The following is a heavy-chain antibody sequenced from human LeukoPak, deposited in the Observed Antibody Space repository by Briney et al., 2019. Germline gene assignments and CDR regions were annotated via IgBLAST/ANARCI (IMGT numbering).Heavy chain of an antibody. V-gene: IGHV3-7*03. D-gene: IGHD6-13*01. CDR3: ARDAPQVPAAGVLAS. CDR2: INQDGSEI. J-gene: IGHJ5*02. CDR1: GFTFSNYW. Sequence: GGSLRLSCAASGFTFSNYWMSWVRQAPGKGLEWLANINQDGSEIYYVDSVKGRFTFSRDISKNTLYLQMNGLRTEDTAMYYCARDAPQVPAAGVLASWGQGTLVTVSS.